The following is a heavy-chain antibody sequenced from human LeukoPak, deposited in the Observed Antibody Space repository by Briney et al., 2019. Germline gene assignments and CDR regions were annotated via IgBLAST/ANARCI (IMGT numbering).Heavy chain of an antibody. CDR2: INPNSGGT. CDR1: GYTFTGYY. Sequence: ASVKVSCKASGYTFTGYYIHWVRQAPGQGLEWMGWINPNSGGTNYAQKFQGRVTMTRDTSISTAYMELSRLRSDDTAVYYCARVSPYSRTYWGQGTLVTVSS. J-gene: IGHJ4*02. D-gene: IGHD6-13*01. CDR3: ARVSPYSRTY. V-gene: IGHV1-2*02.